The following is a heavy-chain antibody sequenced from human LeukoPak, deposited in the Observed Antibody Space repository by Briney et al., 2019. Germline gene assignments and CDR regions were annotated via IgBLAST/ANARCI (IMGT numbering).Heavy chain of an antibody. CDR1: GGSISSYY. CDR3: ARLRATDAFDI. V-gene: IGHV4-59*01. CDR2: IYYSGST. J-gene: IGHJ3*02. Sequence: PSETLSLTCTVSGGSISSYYWSWIRQPAGKGLEWIGYIYYSGSTNYNPSLKSRVTISVDTSKNQFSLKLSSVTAADTAVYYCARLRATDAFDIWGQGTMVTVSS. D-gene: IGHD5-12*01.